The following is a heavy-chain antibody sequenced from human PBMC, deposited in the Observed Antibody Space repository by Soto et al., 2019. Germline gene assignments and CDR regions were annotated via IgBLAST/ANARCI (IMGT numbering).Heavy chain of an antibody. J-gene: IGHJ6*02. V-gene: IGHV4-59*01. CDR2: IYYRGST. Sequence: SETLSLTCNVSGGSISCYYWSWIGQPPGKGLEYIGYIYYRGSTNYNPSLESRVTMSVDTSRNQFSLKVNSVTAADTAVYYCARQQLLPFYYALDVWGQGTTVTVSS. D-gene: IGHD6-13*01. CDR3: ARQQLLPFYYALDV. CDR1: GGSISCYY.